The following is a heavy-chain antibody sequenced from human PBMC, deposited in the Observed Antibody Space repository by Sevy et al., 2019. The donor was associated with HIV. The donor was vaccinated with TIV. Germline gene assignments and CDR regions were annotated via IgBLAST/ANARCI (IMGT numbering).Heavy chain of an antibody. Sequence: GGSLRLSCAASGFTFSRNGMHWVRQVPGKGLEWVALISYDGDSKNYADSVKGRFTISRDNSKNTVYLYMNSLRSEDTAVYYCAKESVSWYLDFWGQGTLVTVSS. D-gene: IGHD6-13*01. J-gene: IGHJ4*02. CDR1: GFTFSRNG. CDR3: AKESVSWYLDF. V-gene: IGHV3-30*18. CDR2: ISYDGDSK.